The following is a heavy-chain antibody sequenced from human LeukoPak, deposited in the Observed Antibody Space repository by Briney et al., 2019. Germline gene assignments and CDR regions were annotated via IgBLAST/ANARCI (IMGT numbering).Heavy chain of an antibody. CDR3: ARDLPARDDAFDI. Sequence: ASVKVSCKASGYTFTGYYMHWVRQAPGQGLEWMGWINPNSGGTSYAQKFQGRVTMTRDTSISTAYMELSRLRSDDTAVYYCARDLPARDDAFDIWGQGTMVTVSS. J-gene: IGHJ3*02. V-gene: IGHV1-2*02. CDR2: INPNSGGT. CDR1: GYTFTGYY.